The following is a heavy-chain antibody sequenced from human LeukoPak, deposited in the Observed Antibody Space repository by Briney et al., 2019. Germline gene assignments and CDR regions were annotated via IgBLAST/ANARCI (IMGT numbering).Heavy chain of an antibody. CDR1: GFIFNDYY. D-gene: IGHD6-13*01. V-gene: IGHV3-11*01. J-gene: IGHJ2*01. Sequence: GGSLRLSCASSGFIFNDYYMSWDRQAPGQGPEWVSYISYTTSTIYYADSVKGRFTISRDNAKKSLFLQMNSLRADDTAVYYCARGRIAAAGTKWYFDLWGRGTLVTVSS. CDR3: ARGRIAAAGTKWYFDL. CDR2: ISYTTSTI.